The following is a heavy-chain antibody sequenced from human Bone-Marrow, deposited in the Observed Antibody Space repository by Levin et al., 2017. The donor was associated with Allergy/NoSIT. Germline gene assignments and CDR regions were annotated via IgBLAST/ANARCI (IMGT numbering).Heavy chain of an antibody. J-gene: IGHJ4*02. CDR1: GGTFSSYA. Sequence: SVKVSCKASGGTFSSYAISWVRQAPGQGLEWMGGIIPIFGTANYAQKFQGRVTITADKSTSTAYMELSSLRSEDTAVYYCARDRSAAVAGTRYFDYWGQGTLVTVSS. V-gene: IGHV1-69*06. CDR3: ARDRSAAVAGTRYFDY. CDR2: IIPIFGTA. D-gene: IGHD6-19*01.